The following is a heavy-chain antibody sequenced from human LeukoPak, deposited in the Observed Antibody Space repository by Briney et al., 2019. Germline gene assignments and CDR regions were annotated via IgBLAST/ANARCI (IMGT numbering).Heavy chain of an antibody. CDR1: GYSFTSYW. CDR2: IYPGDSDT. D-gene: IGHD2-2*02. CDR3: ARPARYGSSTSCYTVGLAFDI. V-gene: IGHV5-51*01. J-gene: IGHJ3*02. Sequence: GESLKISCKGSGYSFTSYWIGWVRQMPGKGLEWMGIIYPGDSDTRYSPSFQGQVTISADQSISTAYLQWSSLKASDTAMYYCARPARYGSSTSCYTVGLAFDIWGQGTMVTVSS.